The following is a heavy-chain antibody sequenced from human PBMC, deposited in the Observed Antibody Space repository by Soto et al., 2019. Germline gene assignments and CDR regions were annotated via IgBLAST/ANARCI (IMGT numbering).Heavy chain of an antibody. J-gene: IGHJ6*02. CDR1: GFSFSSFA. Sequence: EVQLLESGGGFIHPGGSLRLSCAASGFSFSSFAMNWVRKAPGKGLEWVSIISGSADSTFYADSVKGRFTISRDNSKSTLYLQINSLRAEDTAVYYCAKTRGTMIYAISVYGMDVWGQGTTVTVSS. CDR3: AKTRGTMIYAISVYGMDV. V-gene: IGHV3-23*01. D-gene: IGHD2-8*01. CDR2: ISGSADST.